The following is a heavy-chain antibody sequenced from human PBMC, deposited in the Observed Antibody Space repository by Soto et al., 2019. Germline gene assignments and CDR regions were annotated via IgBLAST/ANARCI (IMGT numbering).Heavy chain of an antibody. CDR2: IHYSGRT. CDR3: ARHRAPISRVRGVTPLYWYFDL. V-gene: IGHV4-59*08. CDR1: GVSISSYY. D-gene: IGHD3-10*01. J-gene: IGHJ2*01. Sequence: QVQLQESGPGLVKPSETLSLTCIVSGVSISSYYWSWIRQPPGKGLEWIGYIHYSGRTNYIPSLTSRATLSVDTSKTPLSPRLSSVTAADTAVYYCARHRAPISRVRGVTPLYWYFDLWGRGTLVSVSS.